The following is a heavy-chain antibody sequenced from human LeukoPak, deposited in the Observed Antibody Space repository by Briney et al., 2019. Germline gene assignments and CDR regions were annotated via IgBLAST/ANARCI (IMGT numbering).Heavy chain of an antibody. CDR3: ARTPRWELLGGWFDY. Sequence: GGSLRLSCAASGFTFSSYWMSWVRQAPGKGLEWAANIKQDGSEKYYVDSVKGRFTISRDNAKNSLYLQMNSLRAEDTAVYYCARTPRWELLGGWFDYWGQGTLVTVSS. CDR1: GFTFSSYW. CDR2: IKQDGSEK. D-gene: IGHD1-26*01. V-gene: IGHV3-7*01. J-gene: IGHJ4*02.